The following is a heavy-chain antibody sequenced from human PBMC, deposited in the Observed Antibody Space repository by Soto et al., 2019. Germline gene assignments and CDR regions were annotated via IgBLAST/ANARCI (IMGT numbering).Heavy chain of an antibody. CDR2: IKKDGSEK. CDR3: VTGYNSDY. Sequence: GGSLTLSCAASGISTSSYWMGWVRQAPGRGLEWVASIKKDGSEKYYMASLKGRFTISRDNALNSLYLQMNSLRAEDTAVYFCVTGYNSDYLGQGTLVTVSS. CDR1: GISTSSYW. J-gene: IGHJ4*02. V-gene: IGHV3-7*03. D-gene: IGHD5-18*01.